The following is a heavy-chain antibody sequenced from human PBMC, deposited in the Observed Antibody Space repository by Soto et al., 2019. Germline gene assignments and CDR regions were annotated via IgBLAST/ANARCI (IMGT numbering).Heavy chain of an antibody. V-gene: IGHV1-3*01. J-gene: IGHJ6*02. CDR2: NNGGDGNT. Sequence: QVQLVQSGAEVKKPGASVKVSCKASGYTFNNYAMQWVRQAPGQRLEWMGWNNGGDGNTEYSQKFQGRVTITRDTAARIAYMELSDLRTEDTAVYYCARDHFGLDVWGQVTTVTVSS. CDR1: GYTFNNYA. D-gene: IGHD3-3*02. CDR3: ARDHFGLDV.